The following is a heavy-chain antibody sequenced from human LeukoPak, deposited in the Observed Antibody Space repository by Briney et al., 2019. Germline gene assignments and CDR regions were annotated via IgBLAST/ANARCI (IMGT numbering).Heavy chain of an antibody. CDR1: GFSFSNYG. CDR2: IQSDGSKT. V-gene: IGHV3-30*02. Sequence: GGSLRLSCAASGFSFSNYGRHWVRQAPGKGLEWVALIQSDGSKTYSADSVKGRFTISRDNPRNTLYLQMDRLRPEDTAVYYCAKRYCKSATCRSDMDAWGQGTTVTVS. D-gene: IGHD2-15*01. J-gene: IGHJ6*02. CDR3: AKRYCKSATCRSDMDA.